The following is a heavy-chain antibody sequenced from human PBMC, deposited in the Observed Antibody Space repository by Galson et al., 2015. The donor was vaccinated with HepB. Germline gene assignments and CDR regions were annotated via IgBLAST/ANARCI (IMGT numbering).Heavy chain of an antibody. CDR1: GYTFTSYG. CDR3: ARRRVTMVRGVISYYYYGMDV. J-gene: IGHJ6*02. D-gene: IGHD3-10*01. CDR2: ISAYNGNT. V-gene: IGHV1-18*01. Sequence: SVKVSCKASGYTFTSYGISWVRQAPGQGLEWMGWISAYNGNTNYAQKLQGRVTMTTDTSTSTAYMELRSLRSDDTAVYYCARRRVTMVRGVISYYYYGMDVWGQGTTVTVSS.